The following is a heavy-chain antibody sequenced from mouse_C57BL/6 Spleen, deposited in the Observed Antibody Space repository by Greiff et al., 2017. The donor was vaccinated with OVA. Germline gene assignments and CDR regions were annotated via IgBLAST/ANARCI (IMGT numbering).Heavy chain of an antibody. CDR1: GFSFNTYA. D-gene: IGHD2-5*01. J-gene: IGHJ4*01. V-gene: IGHV10-1*01. Sequence: DVQLVESGGGLVQPKGSLKLSCAASGFSFNTYAMNWVRQAPGKGLEWVARIRSKSNNYATYYADSVKDRFTISRDDSESMLYLQMNNLKTEDTAMYYCVKGYSNYEDYAMDYWGQGTSVTVSS. CDR3: VKGYSNYEDYAMDY. CDR2: IRSKSNNYAT.